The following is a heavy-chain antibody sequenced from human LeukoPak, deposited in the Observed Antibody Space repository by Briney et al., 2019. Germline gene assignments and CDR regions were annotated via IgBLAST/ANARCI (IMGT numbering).Heavy chain of an antibody. CDR3: ARETLRRDFWSSYRNNWFDP. Sequence: KPSETLSLTCTVSGGSISSYYWSWIRQPPGKGLEWIGYIYYSGSTNYNPSLKSRVTISVDTSKNQFSLKLSSVTAADTAVYYCARETLRRDFWSSYRNNWFDPWGQGTLVTVSS. CDR2: IYYSGST. CDR1: GGSISSYY. V-gene: IGHV4-59*12. D-gene: IGHD3-3*01. J-gene: IGHJ5*02.